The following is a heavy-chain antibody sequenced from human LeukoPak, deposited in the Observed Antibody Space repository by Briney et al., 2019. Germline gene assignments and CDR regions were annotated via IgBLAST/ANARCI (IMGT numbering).Heavy chain of an antibody. CDR1: GFTFDDYA. CDR3: AKEGPGYCSGGSCYYYFDY. CDR2: ISGDGGST. V-gene: IGHV3-43*02. J-gene: IGHJ4*02. Sequence: PGGSLRLSCAASGFTFDDYAMHWVRQAPGKGPEWVSLISGDGGSTYYADSVKGRFTISRDNSKNSLYLQMNSLRTEDTALYYCAKEGPGYCSGGSCYYYFDYWGQGTLVTVSS. D-gene: IGHD2-15*01.